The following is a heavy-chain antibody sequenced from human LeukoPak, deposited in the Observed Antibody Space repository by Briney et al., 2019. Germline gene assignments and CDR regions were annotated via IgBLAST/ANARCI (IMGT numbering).Heavy chain of an antibody. CDR3: ARDSAIFGVVTMDV. J-gene: IGHJ6*04. Sequence: GASVKVSCKASGYTFTGYYMHWVRQAPGQGREWMGWINPNSGGTNYAQKFQGRVTMTRDTSISTAYMELSRLRSDDTAVYYCARDSAIFGVVTMDVWGKGTTVTVSS. CDR2: INPNSGGT. D-gene: IGHD3-3*01. V-gene: IGHV1-2*02. CDR1: GYTFTGYY.